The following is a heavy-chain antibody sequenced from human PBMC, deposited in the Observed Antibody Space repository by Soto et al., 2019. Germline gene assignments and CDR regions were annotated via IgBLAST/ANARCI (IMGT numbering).Heavy chain of an antibody. CDR3: ARHKRAAAGTGTFDY. Sequence: PSETLSLTCTVSGGSISSSSYYWGWIRQPPGKGLEWIGSIYYSGSTYYNPSLKSRVTISVDTSKNQFSLKLSSVTAADTAVYYCARHKRAAAGTGTFDYWGQGTLVTVSS. J-gene: IGHJ4*02. D-gene: IGHD6-13*01. CDR2: IYYSGST. CDR1: GGSISSSSYY. V-gene: IGHV4-39*01.